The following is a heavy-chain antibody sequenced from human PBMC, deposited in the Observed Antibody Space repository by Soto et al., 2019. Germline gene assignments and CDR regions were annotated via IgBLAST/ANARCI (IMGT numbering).Heavy chain of an antibody. CDR3: ARDLFNLYYDILAGSEDNWFGP. J-gene: IGHJ5*02. D-gene: IGHD3-9*01. V-gene: IGHV1-18*01. CDR1: GYTFTSYG. CDR2: ISAYNGNT. Sequence: ASVKVSCKASGYTFTSYGISWVRQAPGQGLEWMGWISAYNGNTNYAQKLQGRVTMTTDTSTSTAYMELRSLRSDDTAVYFCARDLFNLYYDILAGSEDNWFGPWGQGTLVNVSS.